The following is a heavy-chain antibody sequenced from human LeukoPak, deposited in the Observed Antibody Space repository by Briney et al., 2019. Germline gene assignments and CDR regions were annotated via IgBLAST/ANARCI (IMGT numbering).Heavy chain of an antibody. Sequence: GGSLRLSCAASGFTFSIYAMSWVRRAPGKGLEWASAISGSGGSTYYADSVKGRFTISRDNSKNTLYLQMNSLRAEDTVVYYCAKGHSSGYYFDAFDIWGQGTMVTVSS. D-gene: IGHD3-22*01. J-gene: IGHJ3*02. CDR2: ISGSGGST. CDR3: AKGHSSGYYFDAFDI. CDR1: GFTFSIYA. V-gene: IGHV3-23*01.